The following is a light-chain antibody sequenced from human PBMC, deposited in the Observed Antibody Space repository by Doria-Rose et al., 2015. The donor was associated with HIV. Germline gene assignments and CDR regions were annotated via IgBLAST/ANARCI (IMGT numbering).Light chain of an antibody. CDR3: RQYYDTPS. CDR1: QSLLYTSKNY. Sequence: DIQMTQSPESLGMSLGEMANLNCKSNQSLLYTSKNYLAWYQQKPGQPPKLLIYWASTRQSAVPARFSGSGSGTDFTLTISSLEAEDVAVYYCRQYYDTPSFGPGTTVDIK. CDR2: WAS. J-gene: IGKJ3*01. V-gene: IGKV4-1*01.